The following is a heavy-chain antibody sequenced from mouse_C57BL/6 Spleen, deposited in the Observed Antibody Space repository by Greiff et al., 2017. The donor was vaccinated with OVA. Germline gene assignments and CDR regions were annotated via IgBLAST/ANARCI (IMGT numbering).Heavy chain of an antibody. CDR1: GYTFTSYW. CDR2: IYPGSGST. J-gene: IGHJ4*01. CDR3: ARGITTVVADAMDY. D-gene: IGHD1-1*01. Sequence: VKLQQPGAELVKPGASVKMSCKASGYTFTSYWITWVKQRPGQGLEWIGDIYPGSGSTNYNEQFKSKATLTVDTSSSPAYMPLSSLTSEDSAVYYCARGITTVVADAMDYWGQGTSVTVSS. V-gene: IGHV1-55*01.